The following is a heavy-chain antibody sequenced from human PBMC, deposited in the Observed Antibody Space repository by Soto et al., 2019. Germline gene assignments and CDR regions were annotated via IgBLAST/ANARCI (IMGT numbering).Heavy chain of an antibody. CDR2: INPNSGGT. Sequence: ASVKVSCRASGYTFTGYYMHWVRQAPGQGLEWMGWINPNSGGTNYAQKFQGRVNMTRDTSISTAYMELSRLRSDDTAVYYCATDQVVVVPAAISYGMDVWGQGT. CDR1: GYTFTGYY. J-gene: IGHJ6*02. CDR3: ATDQVVVVPAAISYGMDV. D-gene: IGHD2-2*01. V-gene: IGHV1-2*02.